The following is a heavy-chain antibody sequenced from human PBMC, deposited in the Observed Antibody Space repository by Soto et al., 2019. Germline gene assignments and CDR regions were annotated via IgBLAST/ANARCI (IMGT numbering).Heavy chain of an antibody. Sequence: QVQLVESGGGVVQPGRSLRLSCAASGFTFSSYGMHWVRQAPGKGLEWVAVIWYDGSNKYYADSVKGRFTISRDNSKNTLYLQMNSLRAKDTAVYYCGGATMVWGVAWYFELWGRGTLVTVSS. CDR3: GGATMVWGVAWYFEL. V-gene: IGHV3-33*01. CDR2: IWYDGSNK. D-gene: IGHD3-10*01. J-gene: IGHJ2*01. CDR1: GFTFSSYG.